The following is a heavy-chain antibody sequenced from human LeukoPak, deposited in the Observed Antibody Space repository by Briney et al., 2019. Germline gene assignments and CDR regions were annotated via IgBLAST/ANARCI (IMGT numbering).Heavy chain of an antibody. V-gene: IGHV4-4*07. CDR2: IYTSGST. CDR1: GGSISSYY. D-gene: IGHD2-15*01. CDR3: ARVEYLYCSGGSCQKGDWFDP. J-gene: IGHJ5*02. Sequence: NSSETLSLTCTVSGGSISSYYWSWIRQPAGKGLEWIGRIYTSGSTNYNPSLKSRVTMSVDTSKNQFSLKLSSVTAADTAVYYCARVEYLYCSGGSCQKGDWFDPWGQGTLVTVSS.